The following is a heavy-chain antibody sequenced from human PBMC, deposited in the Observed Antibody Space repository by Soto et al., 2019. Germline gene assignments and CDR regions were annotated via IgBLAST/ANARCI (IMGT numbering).Heavy chain of an antibody. J-gene: IGHJ4*02. CDR1: GGSFSGYY. CDR3: VTSLWFGTQPEI. D-gene: IGHD3-10*01. V-gene: IGHV4-34*01. CDR2: ISPSGTT. Sequence: QVQLQQWGAGLLKPSETLSLTCAVYGGSFSGYYWTWFRQPPGKGLEWIGEISPSGTTKYIPSLKSRVTTSADTSTNQFSLKVTSVTAADTAVYYCVTSLWFGTQPEIWGQGALVTVSS.